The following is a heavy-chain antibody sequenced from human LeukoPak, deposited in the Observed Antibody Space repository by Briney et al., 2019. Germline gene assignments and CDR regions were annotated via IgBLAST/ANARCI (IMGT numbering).Heavy chain of an antibody. CDR1: GFTFSSYW. Sequence: PGGSLRLSSAASGFTFSSYWMSWVRQSPGKGLEGVANIKQDWSEKYYVDSVRVRFTISRDNAKNSLYLQMKSLRAEDTAVYSCAGADRWADYWGQGTLVTVSS. J-gene: IGHJ4*02. V-gene: IGHV3-7*01. CDR2: IKQDWSEK. CDR3: AGADRWADY. D-gene: IGHD4-23*01.